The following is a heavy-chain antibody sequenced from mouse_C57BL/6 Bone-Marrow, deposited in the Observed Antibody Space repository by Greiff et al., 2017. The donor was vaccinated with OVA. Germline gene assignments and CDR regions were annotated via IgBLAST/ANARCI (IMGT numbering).Heavy chain of an antibody. Sequence: VQLQQSGAELARPGASVKLSCKASGYTFTSYGISWVKQRTGQGLEWIGEIYPRSGNTYYNEKFKGKATLTADTSYSTAYMELRSLTSEDSAVYFCSGSYYGNYLSWFAYWGQGTLVTVSA. V-gene: IGHV1-81*01. CDR2: IYPRSGNT. D-gene: IGHD2-10*01. CDR3: SGSYYGNYLSWFAY. J-gene: IGHJ3*01. CDR1: GYTFTSYG.